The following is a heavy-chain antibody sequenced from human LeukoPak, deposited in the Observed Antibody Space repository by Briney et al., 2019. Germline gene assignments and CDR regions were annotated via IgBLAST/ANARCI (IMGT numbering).Heavy chain of an antibody. V-gene: IGHV4-39*01. CDR3: ARQVLVFDY. CDR2: IYYSGST. J-gene: IGHJ4*02. CDR1: GGSISSSSYY. Sequence: SETLSLTCTVSGGSISSSSYYWGWIRRPPGKGLEWIGSIYYSGSTYYNPSLKSRVTISVDTSKNQFSLKLSSVTAADTAVYYCARQVLVFDYWGQGTLVTVSS. D-gene: IGHD3-3*02.